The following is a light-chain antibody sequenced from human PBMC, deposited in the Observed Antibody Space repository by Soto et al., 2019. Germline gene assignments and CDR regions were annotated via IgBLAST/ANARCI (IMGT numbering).Light chain of an antibody. J-gene: IGLJ3*02. V-gene: IGLV2-8*01. CDR3: ISYAGSNNWV. CDR1: SSDVGGYNY. Sequence: QSALTQPPSASASPGQSVTISCTGTSSDVGGYNYVSWYQQHPGKAPKVMIYDVSRRPSGVPDRFSGSKSGNTASLTVSGLQAEDEADYYCISYAGSNNWVFGGGTKLTVL. CDR2: DVS.